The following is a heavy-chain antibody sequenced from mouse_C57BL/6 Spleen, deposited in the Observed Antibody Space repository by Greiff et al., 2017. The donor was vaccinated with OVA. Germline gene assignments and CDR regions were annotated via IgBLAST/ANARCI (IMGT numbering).Heavy chain of an antibody. CDR2: IWSGGST. J-gene: IGHJ2*01. Sequence: VQLQQSGPGLVQPSQSLSITCTVSGFSLTSYGVHWVRQSPGKGLEWLGVIWSGGSTDYNAAFISRLSISKDNSKSQVFFKMNSLQADDTAIYYCARGGSSGFDYWGQGTTLTVSS. V-gene: IGHV2-2*01. CDR3: ARGGSSGFDY. CDR1: GFSLTSYG. D-gene: IGHD1-1*01.